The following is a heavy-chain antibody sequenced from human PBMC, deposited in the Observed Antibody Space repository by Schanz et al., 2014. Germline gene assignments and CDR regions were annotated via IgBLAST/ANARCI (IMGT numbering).Heavy chain of an antibody. V-gene: IGHV3-30-3*01. CDR2: ISYDGSNK. CDR3: ARANYRRKINFDY. Sequence: QVQLLQFGGGVVQPGRSLRLSCAASGFTFSSYAMHWVRQAPGKGLEWVAVISYDGSNKYYADSVKGRFTMSRDNSKNTLYPQMNSLRAEDTAVYYCARANYRRKINFDYWGRGTLVTVSS. CDR1: GFTFSSYA. D-gene: IGHD3-10*01. J-gene: IGHJ4*02.